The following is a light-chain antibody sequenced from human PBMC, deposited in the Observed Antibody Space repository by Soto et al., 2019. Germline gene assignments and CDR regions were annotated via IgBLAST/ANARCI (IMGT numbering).Light chain of an antibody. CDR2: KAS. J-gene: IGKJ1*01. V-gene: IGKV1-5*03. CDR3: QHYNSYSEA. CDR1: QTISSW. Sequence: QMTQSPSTLSGSVGDRVTITCRASQTISSWLSWYQQKPGKAPKLLIYKASTLKSGVPSRFSGSGSGTECTLTIRSLQPDDFATYYCQHYNSYSEAFGQGTPVDLK.